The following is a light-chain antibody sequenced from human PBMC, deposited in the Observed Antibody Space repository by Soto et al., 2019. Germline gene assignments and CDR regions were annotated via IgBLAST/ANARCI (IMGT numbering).Light chain of an antibody. CDR2: GVS. Sequence: EIVLTQSPGTLSLSPGQRATLSCRASQSVSSSYLAWYQQKPGKAPRLLIYGVSIRATGIPDRFSGSGSGTDFTLTISRLEPEDFAVYYCQQSGSSMYTFGQGTNLEIK. CDR3: QQSGSSMYT. CDR1: QSVSSSY. J-gene: IGKJ2*01. V-gene: IGKV3-20*01.